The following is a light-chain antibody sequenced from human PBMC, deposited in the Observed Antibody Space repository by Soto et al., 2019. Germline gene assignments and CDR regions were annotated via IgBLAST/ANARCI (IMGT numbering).Light chain of an antibody. V-gene: IGKV3-15*01. CDR3: QHYNDWPQT. Sequence: EIVMTQSPGTLSLSPRERATLSCRASQSVSTNLAWYQQIPGQAPRLLIYGASTRATGIPARFSGSGSGTEFTLAISSLQSEDFAVYYCQHYNDWPQTFGLGTKVDIK. CDR1: QSVSTN. CDR2: GAS. J-gene: IGKJ1*01.